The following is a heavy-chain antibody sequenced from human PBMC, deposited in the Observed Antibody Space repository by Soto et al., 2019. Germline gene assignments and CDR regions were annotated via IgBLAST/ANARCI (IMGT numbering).Heavy chain of an antibody. Sequence: QVQLVQSGAEVKKPGSSVKVSCKASGGTFGSYAISWLRQAPGQGLEWMGGIITIPGTANYAQKFQGRVTNAADESTSTADMELSSLRSEDTAVYYCARSQGSSTSLEIYYYYYYGMDVWGQGTTVNVS. CDR3: ARSQGSSTSLEIYYYYYYGMDV. D-gene: IGHD2-2*01. CDR1: GGTFGSYA. V-gene: IGHV1-69*01. CDR2: IITIPGTA. J-gene: IGHJ6*02.